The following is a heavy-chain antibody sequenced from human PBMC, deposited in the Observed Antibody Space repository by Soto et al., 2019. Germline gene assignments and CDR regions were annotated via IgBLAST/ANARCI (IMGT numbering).Heavy chain of an antibody. J-gene: IGHJ4*02. Sequence: GGSLRLSCAASELSLSNYWMTWVRQPPGRGLEWVANIKQDGSEKNYVDSVKGRFTISRDNAKNSVYLQMNTVRAEDTAIYYCTKGASYYGLWGQGTLVTVSS. D-gene: IGHD4-17*01. V-gene: IGHV3-7*01. CDR3: TKGASYYGL. CDR2: IKQDGSEK. CDR1: ELSLSNYW.